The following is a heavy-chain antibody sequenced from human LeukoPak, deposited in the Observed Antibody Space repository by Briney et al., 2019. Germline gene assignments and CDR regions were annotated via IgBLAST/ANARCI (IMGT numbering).Heavy chain of an antibody. V-gene: IGHV3-23*01. CDR1: GFTFSSYA. CDR3: AKDQELYGPGDY. D-gene: IGHD2/OR15-2a*01. Sequence: GGSLRLSCAASGFTFSSYAMSWFRQAPGKGLEWVSAISGSGGSTYYAVSVKGRFTISRDNSKNTLYLQMSSLRAEDTAVYYCAKDQELYGPGDYWGQGTLVTVSS. J-gene: IGHJ4*02. CDR2: ISGSGGST.